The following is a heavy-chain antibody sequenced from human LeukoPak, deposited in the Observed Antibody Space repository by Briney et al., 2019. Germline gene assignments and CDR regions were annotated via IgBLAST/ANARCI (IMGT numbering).Heavy chain of an antibody. CDR3: ARGDFLRGVDY. V-gene: IGHV1-46*01. Sequence: ASVKVSCKASGYTFTSYYMHWVRQAPGQGLEWMGIINPSGGSTSYAQKFQGRVTLTRDMSTSTDYLELSSLRSEDTAVYYCARGDFLRGVDYWGQGTLVTVSS. CDR2: INPSGGST. CDR1: GYTFTSYY. J-gene: IGHJ4*02. D-gene: IGHD3-3*01.